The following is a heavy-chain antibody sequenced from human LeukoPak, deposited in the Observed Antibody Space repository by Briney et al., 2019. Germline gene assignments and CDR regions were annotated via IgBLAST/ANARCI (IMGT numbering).Heavy chain of an antibody. V-gene: IGHV3-23*01. CDR2: TTGLGDNT. D-gene: IGHD3-10*01. Sequence: GGSLRLSCAASGFFFSDSAMAWVRQAPGKGLEWVSTTTGLGDNTHYADSVKGRFTISRDNAKNSLYLQMNSLRAEDTAVYYCARDMYYGSGSYKYWGQGTLVTVSS. J-gene: IGHJ4*02. CDR3: ARDMYYGSGSYKY. CDR1: GFFFSDSA.